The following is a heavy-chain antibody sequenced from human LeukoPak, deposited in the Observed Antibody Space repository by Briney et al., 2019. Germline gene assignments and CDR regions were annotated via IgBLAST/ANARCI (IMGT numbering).Heavy chain of an antibody. CDR1: GYTFTRYG. V-gene: IGHV1-3*01. J-gene: IGHJ3*02. D-gene: IGHD2-15*01. CDR2: LNVGTGDT. Sequence: ASVKVSCKASGYTFTRYGIHWVRQAPGQRLEWMGWLNVGTGDTKYSQKFQGRVTLTRDASASTAYMALSSLRSEDTAVYYCARDSCFGGTCQDDASDIWGQGTMVTVSS. CDR3: ARDSCFGGTCQDDASDI.